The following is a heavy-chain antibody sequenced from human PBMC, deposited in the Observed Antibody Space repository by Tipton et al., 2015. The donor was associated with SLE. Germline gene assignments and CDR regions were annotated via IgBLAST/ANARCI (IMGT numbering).Heavy chain of an antibody. Sequence: TLSLTCAVYGGSFSGYYWTWIRQHPGKGLEWIGYIYYSGTTYYNPSLKSRLTISVDTSKNQFSLNLISVTAVDTAVYYCARTKATTSRYFDVWGRGTLVTVSP. D-gene: IGHD4-17*01. V-gene: IGHV4-31*11. CDR2: IYYSGTT. J-gene: IGHJ2*01. CDR1: GGSFSGYY. CDR3: ARTKATTSRYFDV.